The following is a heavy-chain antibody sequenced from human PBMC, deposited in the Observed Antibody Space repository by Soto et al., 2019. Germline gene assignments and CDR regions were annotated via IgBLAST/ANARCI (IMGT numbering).Heavy chain of an antibody. D-gene: IGHD1-26*01. CDR1: GFDFSGSA. J-gene: IGHJ4*02. V-gene: IGHV3-73*02. Sequence: EVRLVESGGGSVRPGGSLKLSCAASGFDFSGSAMYWVRQASGKGLEWVGRIRSRSDSYATSYAESLSGRFTISRDDSRNLVFLEMNGLETDDTAVYYCASMIVGSTSRDRGYDYWGQGTLVTVSS. CDR2: IRSRSDSYAT. CDR3: ASMIVGSTSRDRGYDY.